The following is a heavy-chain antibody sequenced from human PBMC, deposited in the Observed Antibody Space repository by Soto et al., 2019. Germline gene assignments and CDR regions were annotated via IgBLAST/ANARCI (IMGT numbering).Heavy chain of an antibody. D-gene: IGHD1-1*01. J-gene: IGHJ4*03. CDR1: GDSIRKYH. CDR3: TGDRNNRVWYKY. V-gene: IGHV4-59*01. CDR2: IHSSGST. Sequence: SETLCLTCSVSGDSIRKYHWSWIRQTPGKGLEWIGYIHSSGSTNYNPSLRSRVSISVDTSKNQFSLRLTSVTAADTAIYYCTGDRNNRVWYKYWGQGTLVTVSS.